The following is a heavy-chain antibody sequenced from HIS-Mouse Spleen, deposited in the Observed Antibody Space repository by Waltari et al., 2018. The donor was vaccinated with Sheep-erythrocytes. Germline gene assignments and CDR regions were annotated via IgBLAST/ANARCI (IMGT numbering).Heavy chain of an antibody. CDR1: GGSFSGYY. CDR2: INHSGST. J-gene: IGHJ3*02. CDR3: ALSVDLAGAFDI. Sequence: QVQLQQWGAGLLKPSETLSPTCAVYGGSFSGYYWSCIRQPPGKGLEWIGEINHSGSTNYNPSLKSRVTISVDTSKNQFSLKLSSVTAADTAVYYCALSVDLAGAFDIWGQGTMVTVSS. V-gene: IGHV4-34*01. D-gene: IGHD6-19*01.